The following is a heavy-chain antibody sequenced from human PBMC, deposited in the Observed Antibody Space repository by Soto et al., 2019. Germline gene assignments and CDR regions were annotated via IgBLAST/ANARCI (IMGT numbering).Heavy chain of an antibody. CDR1: GGSLTSNSYY. D-gene: IGHD4-17*01. CDR2: FYYSQST. V-gene: IGHV4-39*01. J-gene: IGHJ4*02. Sequence: QLQLQESGPELMKPSETLSLNCTVSGGSLTSNSYYWGWIRQPPGKGLEWIGSFYYSQSTYFNPSLKSRVTISVETSKNQYSLKLSAVTAADTAVYYCARRSTVTYDYWGQGILVTVSS. CDR3: ARRSTVTYDY.